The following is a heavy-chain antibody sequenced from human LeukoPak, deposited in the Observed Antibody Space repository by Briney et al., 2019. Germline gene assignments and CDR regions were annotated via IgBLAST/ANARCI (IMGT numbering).Heavy chain of an antibody. D-gene: IGHD3-9*01. J-gene: IGHJ4*02. CDR3: ARGSRLRYFDWSDFDY. CDR2: TYYRSKWYN. V-gene: IGHV6-1*01. CDR1: GDSVSSNSAA. Sequence: SQTLSLTCAISGDSVSSNSAAWNWIRQSPSRGLEWLGRTYYRSKWYNEYAVSVKSRITINPDTSKNQFSLKLSSVTAAGTAVYYCARGSRLRYFDWSDFDYWGQGTLVTVSS.